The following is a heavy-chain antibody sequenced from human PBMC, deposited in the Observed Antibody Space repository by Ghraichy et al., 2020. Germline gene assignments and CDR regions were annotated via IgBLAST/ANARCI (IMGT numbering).Heavy chain of an antibody. J-gene: IGHJ4*02. D-gene: IGHD5-24*01. CDR1: GFTFMNAW. CDR2: IKGKADGGTP. CDR3: TTADGTQGY. Sequence: GGSLRLSCAASGFTFMNAWMSWVRQVPGKGLEWVGRIKGKADGGTPEYAATVKGRFSISRDNSRDTVYLQMNSLKTEDTALYYCTTADGTQGYWGQGTLVTVSS. V-gene: IGHV3-15*05.